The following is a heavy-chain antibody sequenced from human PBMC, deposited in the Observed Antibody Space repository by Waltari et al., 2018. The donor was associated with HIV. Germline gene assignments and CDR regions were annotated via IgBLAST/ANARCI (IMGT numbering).Heavy chain of an antibody. CDR3: ARRYCGRACNDFYYFDR. CDR2: VFLSGST. Sequence: QVQLQESGPGLVKSSQTLSLTCTVSGGSISSSNYYWSWIRPPAVKGLEWIVRVFLSGSTNYNSPLKSRSPMSIDPPKNQFSLNLRAVTAEDTATYFCARRYCGRACNDFYYFDRWGRGTLVTVSS. J-gene: IGHJ2*01. D-gene: IGHD2-21*01. CDR1: GGSISSSNYY. V-gene: IGHV4-61*02.